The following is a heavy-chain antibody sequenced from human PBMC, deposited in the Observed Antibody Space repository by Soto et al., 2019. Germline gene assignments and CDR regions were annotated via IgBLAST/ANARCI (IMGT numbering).Heavy chain of an antibody. D-gene: IGHD6-6*01. CDR3: AKLPRGSSPENDY. V-gene: IGHV3-11*01. CDR1: GFTFSDYY. Sequence: QVQLAESGGGLVKPGGSLRLSCAASGFTFSDYYMSWIRQAPGKGLEWVSYISSSGSTTHYADSVKGRFTISRDNSKNTLFLQMNSLRAEDTAVYYCAKLPRGSSPENDYWGQGTLVTVSS. CDR2: ISSSGSTT. J-gene: IGHJ4*02.